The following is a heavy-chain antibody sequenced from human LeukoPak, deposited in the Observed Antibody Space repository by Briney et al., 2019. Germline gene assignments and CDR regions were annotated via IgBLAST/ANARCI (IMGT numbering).Heavy chain of an antibody. D-gene: IGHD2-15*01. Sequence: GESPKISCKGSGYSFTSYWIGWVRQMPGKGLEWMGIIYPGDSDTRYSPSFQGQVTISADKSISTAYLQWSSLKASDTAMYYCARLKDGCSGGSWYEDNWFNPWGQGTLVTVSS. CDR3: ARLKDGCSGGSWYEDNWFNP. J-gene: IGHJ5*02. CDR2: IYPGDSDT. V-gene: IGHV5-51*01. CDR1: GYSFTSYW.